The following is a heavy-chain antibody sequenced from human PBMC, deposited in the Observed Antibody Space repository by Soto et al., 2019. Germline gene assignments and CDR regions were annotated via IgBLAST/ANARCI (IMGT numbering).Heavy chain of an antibody. CDR1: GYTFTSYA. J-gene: IGHJ4*02. CDR3: ARVHSPYYYDSSGLPSDY. V-gene: IGHV1-3*01. Sequence: SSVKVSCKASGYTFTSYAMHWVRQAPGQRLEWMGWINAGNGNTKYSQKFQGRVTITRDTSASTAYMELSSLRSEDTAVYYCARVHSPYYYDSSGLPSDYWGQGTLVTVSS. CDR2: INAGNGNT. D-gene: IGHD3-22*01.